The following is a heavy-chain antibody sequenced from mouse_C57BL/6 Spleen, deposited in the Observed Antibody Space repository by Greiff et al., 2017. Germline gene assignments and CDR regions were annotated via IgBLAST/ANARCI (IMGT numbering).Heavy chain of an antibody. D-gene: IGHD4-1*01. J-gene: IGHJ3*01. Sequence: QVQLPQPGAELVKPGASVKLSCKASGYTFTSYWMQWVKQRPGQGLEWIGEIDPSDSYTNYNQKFKGKATLTVDTSSSTAYMQLSSLTSEDSAVYYCARDGLTGKGFAYWGQGTLVTVSA. CDR3: ARDGLTGKGFAY. CDR1: GYTFTSYW. CDR2: IDPSDSYT. V-gene: IGHV1-50*01.